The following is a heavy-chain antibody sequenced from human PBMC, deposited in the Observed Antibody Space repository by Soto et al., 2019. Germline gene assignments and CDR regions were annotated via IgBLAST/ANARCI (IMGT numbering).Heavy chain of an antibody. CDR1: GGSISSGGYY. Sequence: QVQLQESGPGLVKPSQTLSLTCIVSGGSISSGGYYWSWIRQHPGKGLEWIGYIYYSGSTYYNPSLKSRVTMSVDTSKNQFSLKLSSVTAADTALYYCARDSSGAGAYDYWGQGTLVTVSS. D-gene: IGHD3-10*01. CDR2: IYYSGST. V-gene: IGHV4-31*03. CDR3: ARDSSGAGAYDY. J-gene: IGHJ4*02.